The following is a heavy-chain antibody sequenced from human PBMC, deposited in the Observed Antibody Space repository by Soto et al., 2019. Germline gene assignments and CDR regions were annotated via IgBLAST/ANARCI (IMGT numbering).Heavy chain of an antibody. D-gene: IGHD4-17*01. CDR3: ARHYLGTVTRTIFSAFDT. Sequence: SETLSLTCIVSNGSISSRSSYWGWIRQNPGKGLEWIGYIYYSGSTNYNPSLKSRVTISIDTSKNQFSLRLSSVTAADTAVYYCARHYLGTVTRTIFSAFDTWGQGTMVTVS. V-gene: IGHV4-61*05. CDR2: IYYSGST. CDR1: NGSISSRSSY. J-gene: IGHJ3*02.